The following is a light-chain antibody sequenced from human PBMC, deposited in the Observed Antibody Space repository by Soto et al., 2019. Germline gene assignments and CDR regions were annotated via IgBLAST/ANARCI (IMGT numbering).Light chain of an antibody. J-gene: IGKJ5*01. CDR1: QSVRSER. CDR2: DAS. Sequence: EIVLTQSPDTLSLSPGERATLSCRASQSVRSERLAWYQQKPGQAPRLFIFDASTRATGIPERFSGIVSGTHFTLTITSLETQDFAVYYGQEYEGAPTVTFSLGTRLEIK. V-gene: IGKV3-20*01. CDR3: QEYEGAPTVT.